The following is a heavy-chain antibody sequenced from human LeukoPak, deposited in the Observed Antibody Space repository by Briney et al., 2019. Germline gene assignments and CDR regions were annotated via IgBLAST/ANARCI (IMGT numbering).Heavy chain of an antibody. CDR1: GVSIGSHY. J-gene: IGHJ4*02. Sequence: PSETLSLTCTVSGVSIGSHYWSWIRQSPGKGLEWIGCVYNSGTTVYNPSLTGRVTISVDTSKNQYSLNLRSVTAADAAVYNCARDAYWGQGILVTVSS. V-gene: IGHV4-59*11. CDR3: ARDAY. CDR2: VYNSGTT.